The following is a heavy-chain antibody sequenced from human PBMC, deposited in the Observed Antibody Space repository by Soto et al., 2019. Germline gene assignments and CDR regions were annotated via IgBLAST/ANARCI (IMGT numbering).Heavy chain of an antibody. CDR2: IYYSGST. J-gene: IGHJ5*02. V-gene: IGHV4-39*01. CDR1: GGSIISSSYY. CDR3: ARHEYYDFWSGYYPESCFDP. Sequence: SETLSLTCTVSGGSIISSSYYWGWIRQPPGKGLEWIGSIYYSGSTYYNPSLKSRVTISVDTSKNQFSLKLSSVTAADTAVYYCARHEYYDFWSGYYPESCFDPWGQGTLVTVSS. D-gene: IGHD3-3*01.